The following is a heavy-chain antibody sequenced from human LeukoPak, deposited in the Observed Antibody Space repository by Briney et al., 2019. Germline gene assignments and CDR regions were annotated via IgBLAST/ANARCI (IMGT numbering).Heavy chain of an antibody. CDR3: ASLSPGIAVAGSDFDY. J-gene: IGHJ4*02. V-gene: IGHV3-48*01. CDR2: ISSSSSTI. D-gene: IGHD6-19*01. Sequence: GGSLRLSCAASGFTFSSYAMSWVRQAPGKGLEWVSYISSSSSTIYYADSVKGRFTISRDNAKNSLYLQMNSLRAEDTAVYYCASLSPGIAVAGSDFDYWGQGTLVTVSS. CDR1: GFTFSSYA.